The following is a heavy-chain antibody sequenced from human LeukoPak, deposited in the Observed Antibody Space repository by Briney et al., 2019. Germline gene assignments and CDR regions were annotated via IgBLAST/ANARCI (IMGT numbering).Heavy chain of an antibody. V-gene: IGHV1-2*06. D-gene: IGHD3-3*01. CDR1: GYTFTGYY. Sequence: GASVKVSCKASGYTFTGYYMHWVRQAPGRGLEWMGRINPNSGGTNYAQKFQGRVTMTRDTSISTAYMELSRLRSDDTAVYYCARDRITIFGVAKTNWFDPWGQGTLVTVSS. J-gene: IGHJ5*02. CDR3: ARDRITIFGVAKTNWFDP. CDR2: INPNSGGT.